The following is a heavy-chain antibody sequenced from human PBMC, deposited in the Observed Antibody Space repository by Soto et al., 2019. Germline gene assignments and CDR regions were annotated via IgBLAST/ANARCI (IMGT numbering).Heavy chain of an antibody. CDR1: GYTFTSYA. CDR3: ARGLFYYGMDV. CDR2: IIPICGTT. V-gene: IGHV1-69*06. Sequence: GASVKVSCTASGYTFTSYAISWVRQAPGQGLEWMGGIIPICGTTRNAQKFQGRVTMTGNKSTSTAYMELSSLRSEDTAVYYCARGLFYYGMDVWGQGTTVTVSS. J-gene: IGHJ6*02.